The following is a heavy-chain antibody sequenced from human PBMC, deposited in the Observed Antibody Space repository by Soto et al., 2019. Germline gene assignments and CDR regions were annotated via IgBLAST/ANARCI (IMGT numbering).Heavy chain of an antibody. V-gene: IGHV4-31*03. CDR3: ARQRVRGDPPYNWFDP. CDR1: GDSISSGAYY. CDR2: IFYSGST. Sequence: QVQLHESGPGLVKPSQTLSLTCTVSGDSISSGAYYWTWIRQHPGKGLEWIGYIFYSGSTYYNPSLKSRLTVSVDTSNNQFSLRMSSVTAADTAVYYCARQRVRGDPPYNWFDPWGQGALVTVSS. D-gene: IGHD3-10*01. J-gene: IGHJ5*02.